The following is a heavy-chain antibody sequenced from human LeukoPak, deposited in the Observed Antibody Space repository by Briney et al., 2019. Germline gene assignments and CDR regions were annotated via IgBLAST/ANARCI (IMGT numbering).Heavy chain of an antibody. CDR1: GLTFRNYG. CDR3: ARSLPYGTTWYGRSDF. V-gene: IGHV3-33*01. J-gene: IGHJ4*02. Sequence: GGSLRLSCAASGLTFRNYGMHWVRQAPGKGLEWVAVIWYDGSNKYYRDSVKGRFTISRDNSKNTLFLQMDGLRAEDTAIYYCARSLPYGTTWYGRSDFWGQGTLVTVSS. CDR2: IWYDGSNK. D-gene: IGHD6-13*01.